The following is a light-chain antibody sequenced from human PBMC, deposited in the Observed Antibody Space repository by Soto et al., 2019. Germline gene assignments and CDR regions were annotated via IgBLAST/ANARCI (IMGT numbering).Light chain of an antibody. CDR1: QSVNSN. CDR2: VAS. CDR3: QQYNVWPRT. J-gene: IGKJ4*01. V-gene: IGKV3-15*01. Sequence: EIVMTQSPVTLSVSPGDRATLSCRASQSVNSNLAWYQQKPGQPPKLLIYVASTRATGIPARFSGRGSGTEFTLTSSSLHSEDVAVYYWQQYNVWPRTFGGGTKVEFK.